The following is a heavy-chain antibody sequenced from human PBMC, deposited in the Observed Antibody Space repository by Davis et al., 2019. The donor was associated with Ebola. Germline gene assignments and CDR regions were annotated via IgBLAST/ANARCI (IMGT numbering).Heavy chain of an antibody. V-gene: IGHV4-59*08. CDR2: IYYSGRT. CDR1: GGSINNFY. CDR3: ARQGYSSSNFDY. Sequence: SETLSLTCTVSGGSINNFYWTWTRQSPVKGLEWIGYIYYSGRTNYNPSLKSRVTISIDTSKNQFSLKLTSVTAADTAVYFCARQGYSSSNFDYWGQGTLVTVSS. J-gene: IGHJ4*02. D-gene: IGHD6-6*01.